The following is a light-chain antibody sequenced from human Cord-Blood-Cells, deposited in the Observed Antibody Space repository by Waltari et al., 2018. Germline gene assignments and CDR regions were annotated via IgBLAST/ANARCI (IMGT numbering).Light chain of an antibody. CDR3: CSYAGSYTWV. J-gene: IGLJ3*02. CDR2: DVS. CDR1: SSDVGGYNY. Sequence: QSALTQPRSVSGSPGQSVTISCTGTSSDVGGYNYVSWYQQHPGKAPKLMISDVSKRPSGVPDRCSGSKSGNTASLTIAGLQAEDEADDYCCSYAGSYTWVFGGGTKLTVL. V-gene: IGLV2-11*01.